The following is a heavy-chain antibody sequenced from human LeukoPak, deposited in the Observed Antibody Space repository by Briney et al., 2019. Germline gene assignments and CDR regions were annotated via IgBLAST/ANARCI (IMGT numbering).Heavy chain of an antibody. Sequence: GGSLRLSCAASGFTFSGFAMSWVRRTPGKGLEWVSGISGSGDNTLYAASVKGRFTISRDNAKNSLYLQMNSLRAEDTAVYYCARDKRAGGYYYYGMDVWGQGTTVTVSS. V-gene: IGHV3-23*01. CDR1: GFTFSGFA. CDR3: ARDKRAGGYYYYGMDV. D-gene: IGHD3-10*01. J-gene: IGHJ6*02. CDR2: ISGSGDNT.